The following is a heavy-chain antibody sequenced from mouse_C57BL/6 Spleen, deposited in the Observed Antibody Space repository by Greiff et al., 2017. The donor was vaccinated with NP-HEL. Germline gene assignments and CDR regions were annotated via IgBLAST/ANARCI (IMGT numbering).Heavy chain of an antibody. CDR3: ARDRTGTGYFDY. CDR2: ISDGGSYT. J-gene: IGHJ2*01. CDR1: GFTFSSYA. Sequence: EVKLVESGGGLVKPGGSLKLSCAASGFTFSSYAMSWVRQTPEKRLEWVATISDGGSYTYYPDNVKGRFTISRDNAKNNLYLQLSHLKSEDTAMYYWARDRTGTGYFDYWGQGTTLTVSS. V-gene: IGHV5-4*01. D-gene: IGHD4-1*01.